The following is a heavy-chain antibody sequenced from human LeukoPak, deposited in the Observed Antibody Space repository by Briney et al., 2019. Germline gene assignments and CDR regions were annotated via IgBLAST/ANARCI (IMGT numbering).Heavy chain of an antibody. CDR1: GFTFSSYA. V-gene: IGHV3-23*01. D-gene: IGHD2-15*01. Sequence: TGGSLRLSCAASGFTFSSYAMSWVRQAPGKGLEWVSAISGSGGSTYYADSVQGRFTISRDNSKNTLYLQMNSLRAEDTAVYYCAKDEWDCSGGSCYSAYWGQGTLVTVSS. CDR3: AKDEWDCSGGSCYSAY. CDR2: ISGSGGST. J-gene: IGHJ4*02.